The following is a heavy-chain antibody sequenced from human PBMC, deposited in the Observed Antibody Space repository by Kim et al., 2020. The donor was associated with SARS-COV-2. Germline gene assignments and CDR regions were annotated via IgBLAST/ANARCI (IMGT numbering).Heavy chain of an antibody. CDR3: AAGTFSPFYYYGMEYYGMDV. J-gene: IGHJ6*02. V-gene: IGHV1-58*01. D-gene: IGHD3-10*01. CDR2: IVVGSGNT. CDR1: GFTFTSSA. Sequence: SVKVSCKASGFTFTSSAVQWVRQARGQRLEWIGWIVVGSGNTNYAQKFQERVTITRDMSTSTAYMELSSLRSEDTAVYYCAAGTFSPFYYYGMEYYGMDVWGQGTTVTVSS.